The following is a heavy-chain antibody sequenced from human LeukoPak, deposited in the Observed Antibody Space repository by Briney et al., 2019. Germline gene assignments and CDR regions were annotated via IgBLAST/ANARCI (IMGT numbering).Heavy chain of an antibody. CDR2: ISAYNGNT. D-gene: IGHD3-22*01. V-gene: IGHV1-18*01. CDR1: GYTFTSYG. CDR3: ARVAPLKWAMIVVVSYLDY. J-gene: IGHJ4*02. Sequence: ASVKVSCKASGYTFTSYGISWVRQAPGQGLEWMGWISAYNGNTNYAQKLQGRVTMTTDTSTSTAYMELRSLRSDDTAVYYCARVAPLKWAMIVVVSYLDYWGQGTLVTVSS.